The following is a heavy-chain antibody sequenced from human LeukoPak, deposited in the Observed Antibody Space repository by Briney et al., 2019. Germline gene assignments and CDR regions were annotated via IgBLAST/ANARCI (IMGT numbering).Heavy chain of an antibody. V-gene: IGHV4-61*10. J-gene: IGHJ2*01. Sequence: SQTLSLTCTVSGGSISSGSYYWSWIRQPAGKGLEWIGYIYYSGSTNYNPSLKSRVTISVDTSKNQFSLKLSSVTAADTAVYYCARISSWSYWYFDLWGRGTLVTVSS. D-gene: IGHD6-13*01. CDR3: ARISSWSYWYFDL. CDR1: GGSISSGSYY. CDR2: IYYSGST.